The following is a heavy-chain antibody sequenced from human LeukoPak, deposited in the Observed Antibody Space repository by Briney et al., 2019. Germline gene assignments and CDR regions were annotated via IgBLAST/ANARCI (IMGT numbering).Heavy chain of an antibody. Sequence: SETLSLTCVVYGGSFSGYYWSWIRQPPGKGLEWIGEINHSGSTNYNQYLRSRVTISVDTSKNQFSLKLSSVTAADTAVYYCARDRNGGVIDYWGQGTLVTVSS. CDR1: GGSFSGYY. J-gene: IGHJ4*02. D-gene: IGHD3-16*01. V-gene: IGHV4-34*01. CDR2: INHSGST. CDR3: ARDRNGGVIDY.